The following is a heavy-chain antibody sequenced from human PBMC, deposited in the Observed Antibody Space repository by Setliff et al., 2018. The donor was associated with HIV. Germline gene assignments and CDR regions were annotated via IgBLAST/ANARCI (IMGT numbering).Heavy chain of an antibody. CDR1: GGSFSGYY. V-gene: IGHV4-34*01. Sequence: SETLSLTCAVYGGSFSGYYWSWIRQPPGKGLEWIGEINHSGSTYYNPSLTSRVTISADTSRNQFSLKLTSVTAADTAIYYCARGVNFDYWGQGTQVTVSS. CDR3: ARGVNFDY. CDR2: INHSGST. J-gene: IGHJ4*02.